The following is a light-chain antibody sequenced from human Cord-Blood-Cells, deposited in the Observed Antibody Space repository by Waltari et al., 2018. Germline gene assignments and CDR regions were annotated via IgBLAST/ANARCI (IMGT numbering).Light chain of an antibody. CDR1: QSVSSSY. J-gene: IGKJ4*01. V-gene: IGKV3-20*01. CDR2: GAS. Sequence: EIVLTQSPATLTWSPGERATLSCRASQSVSSSYLAWYQQKPGQAPRLLIYGASSRATGIPDRFSGSGSGTDFTLTISRLEPEDFAVYYCQQYGSSPVTFGGGTKVEIK. CDR3: QQYGSSPVT.